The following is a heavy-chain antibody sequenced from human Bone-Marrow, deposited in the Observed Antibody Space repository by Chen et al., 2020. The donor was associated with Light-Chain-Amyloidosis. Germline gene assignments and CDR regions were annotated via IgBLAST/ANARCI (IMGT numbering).Heavy chain of an antibody. D-gene: IGHD6-19*01. Sequence: EVQLVASGGGLVQPGGSLRLSCAASGFTFSSYAMNWVRQAPGKGLEWVSYISSSGSTIYYADSVKGRFTISRDNAKNSLYLQMNSLRAEDTAVYYCARAKTGYSSGWLMGVVPDYWGQGTLVTVSS. V-gene: IGHV3-48*03. CDR1: GFTFSSYA. CDR3: ARAKTGYSSGWLMGVVPDY. CDR2: ISSSGSTI. J-gene: IGHJ4*02.